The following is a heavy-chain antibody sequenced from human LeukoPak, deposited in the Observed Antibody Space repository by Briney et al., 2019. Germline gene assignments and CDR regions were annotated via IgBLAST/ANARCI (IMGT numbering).Heavy chain of an antibody. CDR2: IYSGGST. CDR1: GLTFSRET. Sequence: GGSLRLSCVVSGLTFSRETMGWVRQAPGKGLEWVSVIYSGGSTYYADSVKGRFTISRDNSKNTLYLQMNSLRAEDTAVYYCAREGTMVRLDYWGQGTLVTVSS. D-gene: IGHD3-10*01. CDR3: AREGTMVRLDY. J-gene: IGHJ4*02. V-gene: IGHV3-66*01.